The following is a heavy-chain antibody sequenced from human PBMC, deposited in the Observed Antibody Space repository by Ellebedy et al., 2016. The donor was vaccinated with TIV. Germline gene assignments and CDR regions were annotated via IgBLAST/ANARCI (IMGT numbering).Heavy chain of an antibody. V-gene: IGHV3-13*01. CDR2: IGSAGDT. Sequence: GESLKISCAASGFTFSSHYMHWVRQGTGKGLEWVSAIGSAGDTSYSGSVKGRFTISRENGKNSVYLQMNSLRDEDTAVYYCARASAGLDYWGQGTLVTVSS. CDR3: ARASAGLDY. J-gene: IGHJ4*02. D-gene: IGHD6-13*01. CDR1: GFTFSSHY.